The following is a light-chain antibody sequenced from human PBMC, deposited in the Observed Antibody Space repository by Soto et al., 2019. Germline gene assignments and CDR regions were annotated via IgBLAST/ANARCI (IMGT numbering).Light chain of an antibody. Sequence: QSALTQPPSASGSPGQSVTISCTGTSSDVGGYNSVSWYQHHPGKAPKLMIYEVSKRPPGVPDRFSGSKSANTASLTVSGLQAEDEADYYCSSYAGSSNYVFGTGTKLTVL. CDR3: SSYAGSSNYV. CDR2: EVS. V-gene: IGLV2-8*01. CDR1: SSDVGGYNS. J-gene: IGLJ1*01.